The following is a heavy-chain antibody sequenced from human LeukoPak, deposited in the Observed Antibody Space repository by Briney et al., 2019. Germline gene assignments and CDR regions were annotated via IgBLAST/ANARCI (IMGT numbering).Heavy chain of an antibody. D-gene: IGHD4-17*01. Sequence: GGSLRLSCAASGFTFSSTSINWVRQAPGKGLNWVATINSSSRDTSYADSVKGRFTISRDNAKKSVYLQMSSLRAEDTAVYYCARERVDFGDWSRFYHYGMDVWGQGTTVSVTS. J-gene: IGHJ6*02. V-gene: IGHV3-21*01. CDR3: ARERVDFGDWSRFYHYGMDV. CDR2: INSSSRDT. CDR1: GFTFSSTS.